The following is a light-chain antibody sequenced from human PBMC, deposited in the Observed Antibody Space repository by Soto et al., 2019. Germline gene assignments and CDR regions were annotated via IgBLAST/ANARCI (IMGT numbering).Light chain of an antibody. CDR2: AAT. Sequence: DIQMTQSPSSLSASVGDRVTITCRASHPININLVWFQQKPGKAPKSLIYAATNLQSGVPSRFSGSGGGTDFSLTISSLQTEDVATYYCQQYQRYPPSFGGGTKLEIK. V-gene: IGKV1-16*01. J-gene: IGKJ4*01. CDR1: HPININ. CDR3: QQYQRYPPS.